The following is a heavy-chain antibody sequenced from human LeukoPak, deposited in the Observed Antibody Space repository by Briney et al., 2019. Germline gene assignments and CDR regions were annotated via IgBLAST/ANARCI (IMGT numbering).Heavy chain of an antibody. CDR1: GFTFSSYS. V-gene: IGHV3-48*04. CDR3: AREKNYYGMDV. J-gene: IGHJ6*02. CDR2: ISSSGRIT. Sequence: GGSLRLSCAASGFTFSSYSMIWVRQAPGKGLEWVSHISSSGRITYYADSVKGRFTISRDNAKQSLYLEMNSLRVEDTAVYYCAREKNYYGMDVWGQGTTVTVSS.